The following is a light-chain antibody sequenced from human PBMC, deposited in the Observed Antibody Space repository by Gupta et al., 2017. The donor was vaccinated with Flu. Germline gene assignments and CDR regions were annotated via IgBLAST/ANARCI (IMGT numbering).Light chain of an antibody. Sequence: ITISCTGTSSDVGADHYVSWDQQDPGNASQLVIYEVSHRPAGISNRFSGSKSGNTASLTISGRQAEDEAFYYCNSYTKSSTWVFGGGTKLTVL. CDR1: SSDVGADHY. J-gene: IGLJ3*02. CDR3: NSYTKSSTWV. V-gene: IGLV2-14*01. CDR2: EVS.